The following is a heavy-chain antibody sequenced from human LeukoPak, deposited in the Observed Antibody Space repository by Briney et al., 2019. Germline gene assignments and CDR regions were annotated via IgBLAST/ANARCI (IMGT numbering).Heavy chain of an antibody. CDR3: ARLLRGGRDTPMVTMIVVRAKSGAFDI. V-gene: IGHV4-34*01. D-gene: IGHD3-22*01. CDR2: INHSGST. Sequence: SETLSLTCAVYGGSFRGYYWSWIRQPPGKGLEWIGEINHSGSTNHTPSLKSRVTISVDTSKNQFSLKLGSVTAADTAVYYCARLLRGGRDTPMVTMIVVRAKSGAFDIWGQGTMVTVSS. CDR1: GGSFRGYY. J-gene: IGHJ3*02.